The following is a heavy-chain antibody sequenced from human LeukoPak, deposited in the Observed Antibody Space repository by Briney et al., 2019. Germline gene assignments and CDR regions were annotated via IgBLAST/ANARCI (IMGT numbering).Heavy chain of an antibody. J-gene: IGHJ5*02. CDR1: GFIFSDYY. CDR2: ISNSGNTI. V-gene: IGHV3-11*04. Sequence: GGSLRLSCAVSGFIFSDYYMTWIRQAPGKGLEWIAYISNSGNTIYYTDSVRGRFTISRENAKNSLYLQMNSLRAEDTAVYYCARVRYSSSANWFDPWGQGTLVTVSS. D-gene: IGHD6-19*01. CDR3: ARVRYSSSANWFDP.